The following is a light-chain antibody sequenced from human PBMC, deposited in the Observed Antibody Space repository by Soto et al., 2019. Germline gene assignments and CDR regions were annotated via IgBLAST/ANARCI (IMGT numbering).Light chain of an antibody. Sequence: EIVLNQSPCTLSLSQGERATLSCRASESVSSSFLAWYQQKPGQAPRLLIYGASSRATGIPDRFSGSGSGTDFTLTISRLEPEDFAVYYCHQYGSSPATFGQVTMVDIK. V-gene: IGKV3-20*01. CDR1: ESVSSSF. J-gene: IGKJ1*01. CDR2: GAS. CDR3: HQYGSSPAT.